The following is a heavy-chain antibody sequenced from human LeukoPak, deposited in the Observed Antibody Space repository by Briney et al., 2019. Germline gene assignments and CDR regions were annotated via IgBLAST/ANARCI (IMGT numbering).Heavy chain of an antibody. CDR1: GFTFSNYA. J-gene: IGHJ6*03. V-gene: IGHV3-30*01. D-gene: IGHD3-10*01. CDR3: ARARIRTGSGYYYYMNV. Sequence: GGSLRLSCAASGFTFSNYAMHWVRQAPGKGLEWVAVISYDGTKEYYADSVKGRFTISRGNSKNTLYLQMDSLRAEDTAVFYCARARIRTGSGYYYYMNVWGKGTTVIVSS. CDR2: ISYDGTKE.